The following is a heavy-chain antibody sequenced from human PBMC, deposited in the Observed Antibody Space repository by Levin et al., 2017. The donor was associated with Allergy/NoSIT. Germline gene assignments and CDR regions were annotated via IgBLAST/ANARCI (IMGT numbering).Heavy chain of an antibody. CDR1: GYTFTRYA. CDR2: INAGNGNT. D-gene: IGHD3-9*01. V-gene: IGHV1-3*01. Sequence: ASVKVSCKTSGYTFTRYAMHWVRQAPGQRLQWMGWINAGNGNTKYPETFQGRVTITRDTSASTAPIELSSLTSEDPAVYHCARAPAILTGEYIDDCFDSWGQGTLVTVSS. CDR3: ARAPAILTGEYIDDCFDS. J-gene: IGHJ4*02.